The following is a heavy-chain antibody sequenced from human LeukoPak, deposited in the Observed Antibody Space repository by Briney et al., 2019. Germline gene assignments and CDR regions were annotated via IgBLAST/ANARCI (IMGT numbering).Heavy chain of an antibody. D-gene: IGHD2-2*01. Sequence: PGGSLRLSCAASGFTFSSYAMSWVRQAPGKGLEWVSAISGSGGSTYYADSVKGRFTISRDNSKNTLYLQMNSLRAEDTAVYYCARGCSSTTCYRGGFDYWGQGTLVTVSS. V-gene: IGHV3-23*01. CDR1: GFTFSSYA. CDR3: ARGCSSTTCYRGGFDY. CDR2: ISGSGGST. J-gene: IGHJ4*02.